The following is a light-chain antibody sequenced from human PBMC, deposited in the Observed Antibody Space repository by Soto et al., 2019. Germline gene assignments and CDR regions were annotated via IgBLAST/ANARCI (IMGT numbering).Light chain of an antibody. J-gene: IGKJ1*01. V-gene: IGKV3-15*01. Sequence: EIVMTQSPATLPVSPGERATLSCRASQSVSSNLAWYQQKPGQAPRLLIYDASTRATGIPARFSGGGSGTEFTLTISSLQSEDFAVYYCQQYNNWPRTFGQGTKVDIK. CDR3: QQYNNWPRT. CDR1: QSVSSN. CDR2: DAS.